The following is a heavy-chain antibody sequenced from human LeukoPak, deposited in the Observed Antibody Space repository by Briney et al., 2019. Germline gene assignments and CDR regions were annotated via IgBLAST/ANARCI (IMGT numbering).Heavy chain of an antibody. J-gene: IGHJ4*02. CDR2: ISGSGGST. CDR3: AGGIAARGEVDY. CDR1: GFTFSSYA. V-gene: IGHV3-23*01. D-gene: IGHD6-6*01. Sequence: GGSLRLSCAASGFTFSSYAMSWVRQAPGKGLEWVSAISGSGGSTYYADSVKGRFTISRDNSKNTLYLQMNSPRAEDTAVYYCAGGIAARGEVDYWGQGTLVTVSS.